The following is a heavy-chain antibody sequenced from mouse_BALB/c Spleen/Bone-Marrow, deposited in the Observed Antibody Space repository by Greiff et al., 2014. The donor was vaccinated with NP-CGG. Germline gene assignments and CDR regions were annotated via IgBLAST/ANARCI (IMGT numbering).Heavy chain of an antibody. CDR1: GYAFTNYL. V-gene: IGHV1-54*01. D-gene: IGHD2-4*01. J-gene: IGHJ4*01. CDR3: ARAITDAMDY. CDR2: INSGSGGT. Sequence: VKLQESGAELVRPGTSVKVSCKGSGYAFTNYLIEWVKQRPGQGLEWIGVINSGSGGTKYNEKFKGEATLTADKSSSTAYMQLSSLTSDDSAVYFCARAITDAMDYWGQGTSVTVSS.